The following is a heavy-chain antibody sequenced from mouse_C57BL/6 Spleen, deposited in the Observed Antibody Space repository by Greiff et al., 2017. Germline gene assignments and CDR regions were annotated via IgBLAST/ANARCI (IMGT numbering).Heavy chain of an antibody. CDR2: ILPSIGRT. CDR1: DSEVFPIAY. J-gene: IGHJ1*03. CDR3: ARGNDYDWYFDV. Sequence: VQLQESGSELRSPGSSVKLSCKDFDSEVFPIAYMSWVRQKPGHGFEWIGGILPSIGRTIYGEKFEDKATLDADTLSNTAYLELNSLTSEDSAIYYCARGNDYDWYFDVWGTGTTVTVSS. V-gene: IGHV15-2*01. D-gene: IGHD2-4*01.